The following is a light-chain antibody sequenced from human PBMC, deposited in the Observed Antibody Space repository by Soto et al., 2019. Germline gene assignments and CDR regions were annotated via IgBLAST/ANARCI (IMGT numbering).Light chain of an antibody. V-gene: IGKV1-33*01. CDR2: HAS. Sequence: DIQMTQSPSSLSASIVDRVTITCQASQNITNNLSWYQQKPGKAPNLLIYHASKLAKGVTSRFSGSGSGTDFSFIITSLQREDLATYYCQQYHGLLPLTFGQGRRLEI. J-gene: IGKJ5*01. CDR3: QQYHGLLPLT. CDR1: QNITNN.